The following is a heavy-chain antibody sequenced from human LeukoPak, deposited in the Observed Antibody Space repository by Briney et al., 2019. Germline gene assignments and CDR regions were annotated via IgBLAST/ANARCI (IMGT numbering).Heavy chain of an antibody. D-gene: IGHD3-22*01. J-gene: IGHJ4*02. CDR3: ATAGTPYYYDSSGTLPYDY. Sequence: GGSLRLSCAASGFTFSSYSMNWVRQAPGKGLEWVSSISSSSSYIYYADSVKGRFTISRDNAKNSLYLQMNSLRVEDTAVYYCATAGTPYYYDSSGTLPYDYWGQGTLVTVSS. V-gene: IGHV3-21*01. CDR1: GFTFSSYS. CDR2: ISSSSSYI.